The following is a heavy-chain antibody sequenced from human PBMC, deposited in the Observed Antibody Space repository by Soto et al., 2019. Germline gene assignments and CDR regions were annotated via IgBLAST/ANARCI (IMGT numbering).Heavy chain of an antibody. Sequence: ASVKVSCKASGYTFTTYAISWLRQAPGQGLEWMGWLNTYTGNTKYSQKFQGRVTITRDTSASTAYMELSSLRSEDTDVYYCARGLPLAADYWGQGTLVTVS. CDR1: GYTFTTYA. CDR3: ARGLPLAADY. J-gene: IGHJ4*02. CDR2: LNTYTGNT. V-gene: IGHV1-18*01.